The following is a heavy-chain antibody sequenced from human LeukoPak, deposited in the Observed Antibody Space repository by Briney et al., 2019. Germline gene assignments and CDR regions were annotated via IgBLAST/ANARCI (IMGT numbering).Heavy chain of an antibody. J-gene: IGHJ4*02. CDR3: VREGGYSSGPDY. CDR2: INSDGRGT. D-gene: IGHD6-19*01. CDR1: GFTSNNYW. Sequence: GGSLRLSCAASGFTSNNYWMHWVRQAPGKGLVWVSRINSDGRGTTYADSVKGRFTISRDNAKNTLYLQMNSLRAEDTAVYYCVREGGYSSGPDYWGQGTLVTVSS. V-gene: IGHV3-74*01.